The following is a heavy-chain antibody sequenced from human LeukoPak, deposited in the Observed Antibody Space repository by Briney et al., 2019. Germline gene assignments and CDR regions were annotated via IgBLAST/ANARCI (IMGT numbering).Heavy chain of an antibody. Sequence: PGGSLRLSCAASGFTFNNYAMFWVRQAPGKGLEWVSGISGNGGKIYYADSVKGRFTISRDNSKNTLYLQMNSLRAEDTAVYYCAKVGSGEPYYYYYYMDVWGKGTTVTVSS. V-gene: IGHV3-23*01. CDR3: AKVGSGEPYYYYYYMDV. CDR2: ISGNGGKI. D-gene: IGHD3-10*01. J-gene: IGHJ6*03. CDR1: GFTFNNYA.